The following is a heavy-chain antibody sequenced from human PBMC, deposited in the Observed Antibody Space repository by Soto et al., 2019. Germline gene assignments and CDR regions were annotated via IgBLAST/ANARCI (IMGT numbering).Heavy chain of an antibody. D-gene: IGHD6-6*01. CDR1: GYRFTTSW. J-gene: IGHJ4*02. V-gene: IGHV5-51*01. CDR2: IFPADSDT. CDR3: ARPGYSSSLDY. Sequence: GESLKISCKTSGYRFTTSWIGWVRQMPGKGLEWMGIIFPADSDTRYSPSFQGQVTISADKSISIVYLQWSSLKASDTAMYYCARPGYSSSLDYWGQGTLVTVSS.